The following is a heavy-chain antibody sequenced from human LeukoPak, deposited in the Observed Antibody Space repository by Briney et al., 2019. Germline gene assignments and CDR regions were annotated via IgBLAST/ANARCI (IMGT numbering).Heavy chain of an antibody. Sequence: PGRSLRLSCAASGFTFSSYGMHWVRQAPGKGLEWVAVIWYDGSNKYYADSVKGRFTISRDNSKNTLYLQMNSLRAEDTAVYYCARGDGGDMTTDVDGDYWGQGTLVTVSS. D-gene: IGHD4-17*01. CDR2: IWYDGSNK. CDR1: GFTFSSYG. J-gene: IGHJ4*02. V-gene: IGHV3-33*08. CDR3: ARGDGGDMTTDVDGDY.